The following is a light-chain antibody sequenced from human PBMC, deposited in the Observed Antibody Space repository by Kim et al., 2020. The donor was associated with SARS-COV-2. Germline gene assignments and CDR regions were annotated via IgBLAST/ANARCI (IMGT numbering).Light chain of an antibody. J-gene: IGKJ2*02. V-gene: IGKV3-20*01. Sequence: EIVLTQSPGTLSLSPGERATLSCRASQSVSDNYLAWYQQKPGQAPRLRIYGASSRATGIPDRFSGSGSGTDFTLTISRLWPEDFAVYYCQQYDTSPSCTFGQGTKLEI. CDR3: QQYDTSPSCT. CDR2: GAS. CDR1: QSVSDNY.